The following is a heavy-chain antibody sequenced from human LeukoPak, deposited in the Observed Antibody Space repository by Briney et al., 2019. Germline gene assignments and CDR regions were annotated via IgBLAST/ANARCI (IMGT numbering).Heavy chain of an antibody. CDR3: ARGYYADAY. Sequence: GGSLRLSCAASGFTFSSYGMHWVCQAPGKGLEWVAVIWYDGSNKYYADSVKGRFTISRDTSTNILYLQMNSLRVDDTAVYYCARGYYADAYWGQGTLVTVSS. CDR1: GFTFSSYG. CDR2: IWYDGSNK. V-gene: IGHV3-33*08. J-gene: IGHJ4*02. D-gene: IGHD3-3*01.